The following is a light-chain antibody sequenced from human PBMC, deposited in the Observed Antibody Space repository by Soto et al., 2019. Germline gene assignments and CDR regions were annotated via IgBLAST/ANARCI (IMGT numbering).Light chain of an antibody. CDR1: KNDIGVYDF. CDR3: KSYAGSNNYV. Sequence: QCVLGHPPSACWSPGHSVAISCTGTKNDIGVYDFVPWYQHHPGKAPQLIIYEVVQRPSGVPDRFSGSKSGNTASLTVSGLQAADEADYFCKSYAGSNNYVFGSGTKVTAL. J-gene: IGLJ1*01. CDR2: EVV. V-gene: IGLV2-8*01.